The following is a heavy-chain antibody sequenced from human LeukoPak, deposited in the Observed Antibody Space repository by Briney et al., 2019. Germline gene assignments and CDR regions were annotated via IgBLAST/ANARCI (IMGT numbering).Heavy chain of an antibody. CDR2: IRYDGSNK. Sequence: PGGSLRLSCAASGFTFSSYGMHWVRQAPGKGLEWVAFIRYDGSNKYYADSVKGRFTISRDNSKNTLYLQMSSLRAEDTAVYYCAKDVIAAAGTDVDYWGQGTLVTVSS. J-gene: IGHJ4*02. CDR1: GFTFSSYG. D-gene: IGHD6-13*01. CDR3: AKDVIAAAGTDVDY. V-gene: IGHV3-30*02.